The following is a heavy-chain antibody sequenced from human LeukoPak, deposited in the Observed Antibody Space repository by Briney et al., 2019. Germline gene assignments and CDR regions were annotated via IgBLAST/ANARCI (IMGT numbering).Heavy chain of an antibody. Sequence: GASVKVSCKASGYTVSGYYMHWVRQAPGQGLEWMGWINPNSGGTKYAQKFQGRVTMTRDTSISTAYMELSRLRSDDTAVYYCAREAETTLNWFDPWGQGTLVTVSS. CDR1: GYTVSGYY. CDR3: AREAETTLNWFDP. V-gene: IGHV1-2*02. D-gene: IGHD1-1*01. CDR2: INPNSGGT. J-gene: IGHJ5*02.